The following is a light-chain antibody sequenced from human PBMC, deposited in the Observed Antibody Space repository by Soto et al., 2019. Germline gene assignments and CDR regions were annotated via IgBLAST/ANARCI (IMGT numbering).Light chain of an antibody. J-gene: IGKJ1*01. CDR2: GTS. CDR1: QSVSSN. Sequence: IVMTQSPATLSVSPGESATLSCRASQSVSSNLGWYQQKPGQAPRLLIYGTSTRITGIPARFSGSGSGTEFTLTISSLQSEDFAVYYCQQHNSRPWTFGQGTKVEIK. CDR3: QQHNSRPWT. V-gene: IGKV3-15*01.